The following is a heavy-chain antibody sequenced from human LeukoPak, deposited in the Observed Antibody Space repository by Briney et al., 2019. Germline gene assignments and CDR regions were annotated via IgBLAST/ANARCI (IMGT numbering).Heavy chain of an antibody. CDR2: IYYSGST. J-gene: IGHJ4*02. Sequence: LETLSLTCTVSGGSISSYYWSWIRQPPGKGLEWIGYIYYSGSTNYNPSLKSRVTISVDTSKNQFSLKLSSVTAADTAVYYCARREGFGELSYWGQGTLVTVSS. V-gene: IGHV4-59*08. CDR3: ARREGFGELSY. CDR1: GGSISSYY. D-gene: IGHD3-10*01.